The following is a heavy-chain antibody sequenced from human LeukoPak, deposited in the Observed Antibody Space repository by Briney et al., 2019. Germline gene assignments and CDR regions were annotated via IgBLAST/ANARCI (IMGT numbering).Heavy chain of an antibody. Sequence: GGSLRLSCAASGFTFSSYAMTWVRQGPGKGLEWVSAISGSGGSTYYADSVKGRFTISRGNSKNTLYLQMNRLRAEDTAVYYCAGGGSDSVWGSYRGDYWGRGTLVTVSS. CDR2: ISGSGGST. V-gene: IGHV3-23*01. D-gene: IGHD3-16*02. CDR3: AGGGSDSVWGSYRGDY. CDR1: GFTFSSYA. J-gene: IGHJ4*02.